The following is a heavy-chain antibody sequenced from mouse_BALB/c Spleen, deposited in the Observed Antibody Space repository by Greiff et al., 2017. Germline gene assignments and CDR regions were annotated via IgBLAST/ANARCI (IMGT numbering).Heavy chain of an antibody. J-gene: IGHJ4*01. D-gene: IGHD1-1*01. CDR2: IDPYNGGT. V-gene: IGHV1S135*01. Sequence: QLQESGPELVKPGASVKVSCKASGYAFTSYNMYWVKQSHGKSLEWIGYIDPYNGGTSYNQKFKGKATLTVDKSSSTAYMHLNSLTSEDSAVYYCARRIYYGSSYEDAMDYWGQGTSVTVSS. CDR1: GYAFTSYN. CDR3: ARRIYYGSSYEDAMDY.